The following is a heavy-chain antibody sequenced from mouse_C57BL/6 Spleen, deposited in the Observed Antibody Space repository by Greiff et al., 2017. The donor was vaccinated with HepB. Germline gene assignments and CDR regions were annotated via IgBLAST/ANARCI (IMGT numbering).Heavy chain of an antibody. CDR1: GFNIKNTY. J-gene: IGHJ4*01. D-gene: IGHD1-1*01. CDR3: ARTTTVVEDYAMDY. Sequence: EVQLQQSVAELVRPGASVKLSCTASGFNIKNTYMHWVKQRPEQGLEWIGRIDPANGNTKYAPKFQGKATITADTSSNTAYLQFSSLTAEDTAIYYSARTTTVVEDYAMDYWGQGTSVTVSS. V-gene: IGHV14-3*01. CDR2: IDPANGNT.